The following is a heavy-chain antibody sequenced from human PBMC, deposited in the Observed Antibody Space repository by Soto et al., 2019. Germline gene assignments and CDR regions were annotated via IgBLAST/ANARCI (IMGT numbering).Heavy chain of an antibody. CDR3: AKDPYYYDSSGYWY. V-gene: IGHV3-23*01. J-gene: IGHJ4*02. CDR1: GFTFSSYA. CDR2: ISGSGGST. Sequence: EVQLLESGGGLVQPGGSLRLSCAASGFTFSSYAMSWVRQAPGKGLEWVSAISGSGGSTYYADSVKGRFTISRDNSKNALYLQMNSLRAEDTAVYYCAKDPYYYDSSGYWYWGQGNLVTVSS. D-gene: IGHD3-22*01.